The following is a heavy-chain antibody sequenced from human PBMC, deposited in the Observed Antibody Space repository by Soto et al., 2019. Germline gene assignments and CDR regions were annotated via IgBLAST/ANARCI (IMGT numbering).Heavy chain of an antibody. CDR3: ARARGSSAFDY. CDR1: GGSVSSGSYY. D-gene: IGHD3-10*01. V-gene: IGHV4-61*01. Sequence: QVQLQESGPGLVKPSETLSLTCTVSGGSVSSGSYYWSWIRQPPGKGLEWIGYIYYSGSTNYNPSLKSRVTISVDTSKNQFSLKLSSVTAADTAVYYCARARGSSAFDYWGQGTLVTVSS. J-gene: IGHJ4*02. CDR2: IYYSGST.